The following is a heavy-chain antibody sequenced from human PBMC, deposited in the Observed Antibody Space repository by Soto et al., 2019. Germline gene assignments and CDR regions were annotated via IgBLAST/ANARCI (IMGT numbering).Heavy chain of an antibody. CDR1: GFTFSSYG. J-gene: IGHJ6*02. CDR3: AKDPHSSGWYLGTYYYYYGMDV. CDR2: ISYDGSNK. D-gene: IGHD6-19*01. Sequence: QVQLVESGGGVVQPGRSLRLSCAASGFTFSSYGMHWVRQAPGKGLEWVAVISYDGSNKYYADSVKGRFTISRDNSKNTLYLQMNSLRAEDTAVYYCAKDPHSSGWYLGTYYYYYGMDVWGQGTTVTVSS. V-gene: IGHV3-30*18.